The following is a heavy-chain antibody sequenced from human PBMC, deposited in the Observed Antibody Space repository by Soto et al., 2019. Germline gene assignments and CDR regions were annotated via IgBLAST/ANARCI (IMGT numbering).Heavy chain of an antibody. CDR1: GYIFVNYG. V-gene: IGHV1-18*01. J-gene: IGHJ6*02. Sequence: QVQLVQSGEEVKKPGASVKVSCKASGYIFVNYGIAWVRQAPGQGLEWMGRISPYTGNTHSATKVQGRLTMTTDTSTSTAYLDLGSLTSDDTAVYYCVMVDNYVTPTPQDVWGQGTTVTVSS. CDR2: ISPYTGNT. CDR3: VMVDNYVTPTPQDV. D-gene: IGHD3-16*01.